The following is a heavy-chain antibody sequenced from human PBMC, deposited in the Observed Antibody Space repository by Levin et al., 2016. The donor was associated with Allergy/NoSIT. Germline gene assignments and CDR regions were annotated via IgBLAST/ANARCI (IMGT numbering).Heavy chain of an antibody. V-gene: IGHV3-7*01. Sequence: WIRQPPGKGLEWVANIKQDGSEKYYVDSVKGRFTISRDNAKNSLYLQMNSLRAEDTAVYYCARDSVVPAASYYYYGMDVWGQGTTVTVSS. CDR3: ARDSVVPAASYYYYGMDV. CDR2: IKQDGSEK. J-gene: IGHJ6*02. D-gene: IGHD2-2*01.